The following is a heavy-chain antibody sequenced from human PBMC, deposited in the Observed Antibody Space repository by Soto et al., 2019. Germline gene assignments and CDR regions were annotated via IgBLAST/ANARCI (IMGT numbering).Heavy chain of an antibody. CDR2: INPNSGGT. CDR3: ATYSSSSGAPYYYYGMDV. D-gene: IGHD6-6*01. J-gene: IGHJ6*02. CDR1: GYTFTSYA. V-gene: IGHV1-2*02. Sequence: GASVKVSCKASGYTFTSYAMHWVRQAPGQRLEWMGWINPNSGGTNYAQKFQGRVTMTRDTSISTAYMELSRLRSDDTAVYYCATYSSSSGAPYYYYGMDVWGQGTTVTVSS.